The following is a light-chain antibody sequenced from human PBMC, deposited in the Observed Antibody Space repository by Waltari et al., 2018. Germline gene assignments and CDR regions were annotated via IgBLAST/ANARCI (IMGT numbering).Light chain of an antibody. Sequence: QSVLTQAPSVSGAPGQRVTISCTGSSSNIGAGYDVHWYQQLPGTAPKLLIYGNNKRPSRVPDRFSGSKSGTSASLAITGLQAEDEADYYCQSYDSSLSSYVFGTGTKVTVL. V-gene: IGLV1-40*01. CDR1: SSNIGAGYD. J-gene: IGLJ1*01. CDR3: QSYDSSLSSYV. CDR2: GNN.